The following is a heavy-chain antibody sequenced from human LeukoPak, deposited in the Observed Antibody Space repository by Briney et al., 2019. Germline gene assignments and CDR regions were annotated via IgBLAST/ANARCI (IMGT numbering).Heavy chain of an antibody. J-gene: IGHJ4*02. V-gene: IGHV1-2*02. D-gene: IGHD5-24*01. CDR3: ARDRYGDGFAHFGY. CDR2: ITPSGGT. CDR1: GYTFTCYA. Sequence: ASVKVSCKASGYTFTCYAMHWVRQAPGQGLEWMGWITPSGGTNYPQKFQGRVAITRDTSITTAYMDLSRLTSDDTAVYYCARDRYGDGFAHFGYWGQGALVTVSS.